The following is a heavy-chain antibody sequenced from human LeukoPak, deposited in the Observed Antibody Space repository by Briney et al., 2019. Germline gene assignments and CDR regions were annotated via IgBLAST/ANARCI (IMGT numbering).Heavy chain of an antibody. J-gene: IGHJ6*03. CDR1: GFTFSSYG. Sequence: GGSLRLSCAASGFTFSSYGMHWVRQAPGKGLEWMANIKQDGSEKDYVDSVKGRFTISRDNAKNSLYQQMNSLRAEDTAVYYCARAITMVRGVPGYYYYYYMDVWGKGTTVTVSS. D-gene: IGHD3-10*01. CDR2: IKQDGSEK. V-gene: IGHV3-7*01. CDR3: ARAITMVRGVPGYYYYYYMDV.